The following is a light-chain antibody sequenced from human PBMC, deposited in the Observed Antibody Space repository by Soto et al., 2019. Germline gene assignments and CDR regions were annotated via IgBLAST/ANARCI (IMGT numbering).Light chain of an antibody. CDR2: WAS. V-gene: IGKV4-1*01. Sequence: DIVMTQSPDSLAVSLGERATINCKSSQSVLYSSNNKNYLAWYQQKPGHHPKLLIYWASTRESGVPDRFSGSGSGTDFTLTISSLQAEDVAVYYCQQYYSTPRTFGQGTKVEIK. CDR1: QSVLYSSNNKNY. CDR3: QQYYSTPRT. J-gene: IGKJ1*01.